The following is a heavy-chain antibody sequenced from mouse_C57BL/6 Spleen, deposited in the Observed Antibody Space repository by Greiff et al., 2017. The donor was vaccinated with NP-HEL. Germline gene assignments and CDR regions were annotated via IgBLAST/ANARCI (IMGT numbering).Heavy chain of an antibody. V-gene: IGHV6-3*01. CDR1: GFTFSNYW. CDR3: TGLYPWYFDV. Sequence: EVKVEESGGGLVQPGGSMKLSCVASGFTFSNYWMNWVRQSPEKGLEWVAQIRLKSDNYATHYAESVKGRFTISRDDSKSSVYLQMNNLRAEDTGIYYCTGLYPWYFDVWGTGTTVTVSS. CDR2: IRLKSDNYAT. D-gene: IGHD2-3*01. J-gene: IGHJ1*03.